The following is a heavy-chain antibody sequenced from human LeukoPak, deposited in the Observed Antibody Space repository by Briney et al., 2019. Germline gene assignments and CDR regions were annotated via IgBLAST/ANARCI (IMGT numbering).Heavy chain of an antibody. CDR3: ARVRRPSGLWWWVAFDI. Sequence: ASVKVSCKASGYTFTGYYMHWVRQAPGQGLEWMGWINPNSGGTNYAQKFQGRVTMTRDTSISTAYMELSRLRSDDTAVYYCARVRRPSGLWWWVAFDIWGQGTMVTVSS. D-gene: IGHD2-21*01. J-gene: IGHJ3*02. V-gene: IGHV1-2*02. CDR1: GYTFTGYY. CDR2: INPNSGGT.